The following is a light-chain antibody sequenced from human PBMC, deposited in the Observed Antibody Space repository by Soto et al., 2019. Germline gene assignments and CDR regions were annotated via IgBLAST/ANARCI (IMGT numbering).Light chain of an antibody. V-gene: IGKV3D-7*01. CDR2: GAS. J-gene: IGKJ1*01. CDR3: QQDYNLRT. CDR1: QSVSSSY. Sequence: PGEIVTLSCRASQSVSSSYLTWYHQKPGQAPRLLIYGASTRATGIPARFSGSGSGTDFTLTISSLQPEDFAVYYCQQDYNLRTFGQGTKVDIK.